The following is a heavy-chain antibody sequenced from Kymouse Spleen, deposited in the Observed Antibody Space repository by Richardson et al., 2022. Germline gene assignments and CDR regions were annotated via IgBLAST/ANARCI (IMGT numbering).Heavy chain of an antibody. J-gene: IGHJ6*02. Sequence: QVQLQQWGAGLLKPSETLSLTCAVYGGSFSGYYWSWIRQPPGKGLEWIGEINHSGSTNYNPSLKSRVTISVDTSKNQFSLKLSSVTAADTAVYYCARGLELRYYYYGMDVWGQGTTVTVSS. CDR1: GGSFSGYY. V-gene: IGHV4-34*01. D-gene: IGHD1-7*01. CDR3: ARGLELRYYYYGMDV. CDR2: INHSGST.